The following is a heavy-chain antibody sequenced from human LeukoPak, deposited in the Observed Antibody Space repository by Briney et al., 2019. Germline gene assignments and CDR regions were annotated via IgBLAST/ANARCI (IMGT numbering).Heavy chain of an antibody. CDR2: IYYSGST. Sequence: SETLSLTCTVSGGSISSSSYYWGWIRQPPGKGLEWIGSIYYSGSTYYNPSLKSRVTTSVDTSKNQFSLRLSSVTAADTAVYYCARSPNARFEPYYFDYWGQGTLVTVSS. J-gene: IGHJ4*02. V-gene: IGHV4-39*07. D-gene: IGHD1-1*01. CDR3: ARSPNARFEPYYFDY. CDR1: GGSISSSSYY.